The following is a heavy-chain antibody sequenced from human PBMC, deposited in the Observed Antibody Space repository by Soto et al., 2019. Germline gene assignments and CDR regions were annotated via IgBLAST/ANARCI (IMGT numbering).Heavy chain of an antibody. Sequence: QVQLQESGPGLVKPSQTLSLTCTVSGGSISSGGYYWSWIRQHPGKGLEWIGYIYYRGSTYYNPSIKRRVTIAVETSKNQGRPKLSSVTAADTAVYYCAGAYEENSCRTTLSWLDPWGQGPPVTVSS. J-gene: IGHJ5*02. CDR3: AGAYEENSCRTTLSWLDP. CDR1: GGSISSGGYY. D-gene: IGHD2-15*01. V-gene: IGHV4-31*03. CDR2: IYYRGST.